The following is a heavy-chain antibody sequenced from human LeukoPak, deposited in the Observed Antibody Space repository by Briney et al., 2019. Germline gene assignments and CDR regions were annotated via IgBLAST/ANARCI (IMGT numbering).Heavy chain of an antibody. V-gene: IGHV3-48*04. CDR3: ARSNTGGLDY. J-gene: IGHJ4*02. CDR2: ISSSSSYT. Sequence: PSGGSLRLSCAASGFTFSTYSMNWVRQAPGKGLEWVSYISSSSSYTNYADSVKGRFTISRDNAKNSLYLQMNSLRAEDTAVYYCARSNTGGLDYWGQGTLVTVSS. D-gene: IGHD2/OR15-2a*01. CDR1: GFTFSTYS.